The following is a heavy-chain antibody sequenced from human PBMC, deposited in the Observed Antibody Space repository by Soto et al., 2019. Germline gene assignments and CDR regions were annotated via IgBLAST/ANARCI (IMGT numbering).Heavy chain of an antibody. Sequence: GSLRLSCAASGFTFSDHYMDWVRQAPGKGLEWVGRTRNKANSYTTEYAASVKGRFTISRDDSKNSLYLQMNSLKTEDTAVYYCARGPRSDYGDYLYYFDYWGQGTLVTVSS. CDR1: GFTFSDHY. CDR3: ARGPRSDYGDYLYYFDY. V-gene: IGHV3-72*01. D-gene: IGHD4-17*01. J-gene: IGHJ4*02. CDR2: TRNKANSYTT.